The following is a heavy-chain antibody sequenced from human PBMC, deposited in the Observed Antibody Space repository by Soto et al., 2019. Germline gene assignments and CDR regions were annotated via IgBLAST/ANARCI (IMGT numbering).Heavy chain of an antibody. CDR3: ARDIALTPYGSGSYFDY. V-gene: IGHV4-31*03. J-gene: IGHJ4*02. CDR2: IYYSRST. Sequence: QVQLQESGPGLVKPSQTLSLTCTVSGGSISSGGYYWSWIRQHPGKGLEWIGYIYYSRSTYYNPSLQSRVTLSVDTSKHPFSLKLSSVTAADTAVYYCARDIALTPYGSGSYFDYWGQGTLVTVSS. CDR1: GGSISSGGYY. D-gene: IGHD3-10*01.